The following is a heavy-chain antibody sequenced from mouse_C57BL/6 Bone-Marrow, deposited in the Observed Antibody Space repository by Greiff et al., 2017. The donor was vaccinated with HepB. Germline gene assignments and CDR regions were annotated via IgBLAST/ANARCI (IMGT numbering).Heavy chain of an antibody. CDR2: IHPSDSDT. V-gene: IGHV1-74*01. J-gene: IGHJ3*01. D-gene: IGHD1-1*01. Sequence: VKQRPGQGLEWIGRIHPSDSDTNYNQKFKGKATLTVDKSSSTAYMQLSSLTSEDSAVYYCAIYYGSSNPWFAYWGQGTLVTVSA. CDR3: AIYYGSSNPWFAY.